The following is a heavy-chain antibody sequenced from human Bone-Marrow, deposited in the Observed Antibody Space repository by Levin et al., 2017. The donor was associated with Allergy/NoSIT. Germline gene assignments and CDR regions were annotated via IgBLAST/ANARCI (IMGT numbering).Heavy chain of an antibody. CDR3: ARVGCSSTSCYVGNWFDP. J-gene: IGHJ5*02. CDR1: GYTFNSYA. CDR2: INTYNGNT. D-gene: IGHD2-2*01. Sequence: ASVKVSCKASGYTFNSYALSWVRQAPGQGLEWLAWINTYNGNTNYAQKVQGRVTLTTDTSTNTAYMELRSLRSDDTAVYYCARVGCSSTSCYVGNWFDPWGQGTLVTVSS. V-gene: IGHV1-18*01.